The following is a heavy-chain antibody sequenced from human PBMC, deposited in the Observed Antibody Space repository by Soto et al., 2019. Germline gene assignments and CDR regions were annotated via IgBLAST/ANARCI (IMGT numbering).Heavy chain of an antibody. CDR2: INPNSRGT. CDR3: ARVTLKAGNWFDP. V-gene: IGHV1-2*02. CDR1: GYTFTDYF. J-gene: IGHJ5*02. Sequence: ASVKVSCKASGYTFTDYFIHWVRQAPGQGFEWIGWINPNSRGTNYAQKFQGRVTMTRDTSNSTAYMELRGLTSDDTAVYYCARVTLKAGNWFDPWGQGTLVTVS.